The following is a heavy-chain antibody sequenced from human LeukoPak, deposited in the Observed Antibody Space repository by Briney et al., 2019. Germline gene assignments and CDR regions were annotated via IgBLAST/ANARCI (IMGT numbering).Heavy chain of an antibody. V-gene: IGHV3-64*01. CDR3: AKGSYYDSSGYYY. Sequence: PGGSLRLSCAASGFTFSSYAMHWVRQAPGKGLEYVSAISSNGGSTYYANSVKGRFTISRDNSKNTLYLQMNSLRAEDTAIYYCAKGSYYDSSGYYYWGQGTLVTVSS. CDR2: ISSNGGST. J-gene: IGHJ4*02. D-gene: IGHD3-22*01. CDR1: GFTFSSYA.